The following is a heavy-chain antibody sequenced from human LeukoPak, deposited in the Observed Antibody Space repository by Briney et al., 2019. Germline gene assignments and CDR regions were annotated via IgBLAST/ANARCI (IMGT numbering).Heavy chain of an antibody. CDR1: GVSVSNHY. D-gene: IGHD2-2*02. CDR2: FYYSGGT. V-gene: IGHV4-59*02. Sequence: SETLSLTCSVSGVSVSNHYWSWIRQPPGKGLEWIGWFYYSGGTYFNPSLGSRVTISADTSRNHLSLNLRSLTAADTAVYYCARDDCSSTSCYNDYWGQGTLVTVSS. J-gene: IGHJ4*02. CDR3: ARDDCSSTSCYNDY.